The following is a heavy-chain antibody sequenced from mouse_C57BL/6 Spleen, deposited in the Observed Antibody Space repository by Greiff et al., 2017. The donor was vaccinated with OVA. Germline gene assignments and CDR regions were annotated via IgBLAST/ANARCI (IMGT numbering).Heavy chain of an antibody. CDR3: ARTDGSDSNSFSY. V-gene: IGHV14-2*01. Sequence: VQLQQSGAELVKPGASVKLSCTASGFNINDYYMHWVKQRTEQGLEWIGRIDPEDGETKYAPKFQGKATITADTSSTTAYLQLSSLTSEDTAVYYCARTDGSDSNSFSYWGQGTLVTVSA. CDR2: IDPEDGET. J-gene: IGHJ3*01. CDR1: GFNINDYY. D-gene: IGHD2-5*01.